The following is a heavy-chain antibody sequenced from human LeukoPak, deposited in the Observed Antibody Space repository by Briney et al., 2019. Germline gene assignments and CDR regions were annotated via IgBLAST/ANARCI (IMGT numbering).Heavy chain of an antibody. CDR1: GYKFSNYW. CDR3: ARTFHGIASSAFDI. J-gene: IGHJ3*02. Sequence: GESLKISCKGSGYKFSNYWIAWVRQMPGQGLEWLGIIYPRDSDTRYSPSFQGQVTISADKSISTAYLQWSSLKASDTAMYYCARTFHGIASSAFDIWGQGTMVTVSS. V-gene: IGHV5-51*01. D-gene: IGHD6-13*01. CDR2: IYPRDSDT.